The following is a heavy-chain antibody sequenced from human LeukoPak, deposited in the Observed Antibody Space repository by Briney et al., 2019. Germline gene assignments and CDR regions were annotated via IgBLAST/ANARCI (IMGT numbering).Heavy chain of an antibody. Sequence: ASVKVSCKVSGYTLTELSMHWVQQAPGKGLEWLGGFDPEDGETIYAQKFQGRVTMTEDTSTDTAYMELSSPRSEDTSLYYCATGGLAAAGLRGTIDYWGQGTLVTVSS. CDR3: ATGGLAAAGLRGTIDY. V-gene: IGHV1-24*01. CDR1: GYTLTELS. J-gene: IGHJ4*02. D-gene: IGHD6-13*01. CDR2: FDPEDGET.